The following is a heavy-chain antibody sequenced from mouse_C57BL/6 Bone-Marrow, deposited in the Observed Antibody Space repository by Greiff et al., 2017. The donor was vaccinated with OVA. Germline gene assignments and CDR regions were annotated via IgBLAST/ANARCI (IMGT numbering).Heavy chain of an antibody. Sequence: EVQLVESGPGMVKPSQSLSLTCTVTGYSFTSGYVWHWIRHFPGNQLEWMGYISYSGSTNYNPTLKSRISITHDTSKNHFFLKLNAVMTDDTATYDGAGGGICDCFYWYFDVWGTGTTVTVSS. CDR2: ISYSGST. J-gene: IGHJ1*03. CDR3: AGGGICDCFYWYFDV. D-gene: IGHD2-13*01. V-gene: IGHV3-1*01. CDR1: GYSFTSGYV.